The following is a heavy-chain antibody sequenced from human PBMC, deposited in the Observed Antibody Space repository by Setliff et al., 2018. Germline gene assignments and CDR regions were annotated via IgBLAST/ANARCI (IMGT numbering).Heavy chain of an antibody. CDR3: AGSPNILGNYYYAYHMDV. J-gene: IGHJ6*03. V-gene: IGHV4-34*01. CDR1: GGSFSNYY. Sequence: SETLSLTCTVYGGSFSNYYWSWIRQPPGKGLEWIGEINHSGSTNYNSSLTSRVTISVDTSQNQVSLKLNSVTAADTAVYYCAGSPNILGNYYYAYHMDVWGKGTTVTV. CDR2: INHSGST. D-gene: IGHD7-27*01.